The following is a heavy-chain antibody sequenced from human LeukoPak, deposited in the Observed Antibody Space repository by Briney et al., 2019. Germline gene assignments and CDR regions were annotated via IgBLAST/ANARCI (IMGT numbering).Heavy chain of an antibody. CDR1: GGSIRSDSYY. V-gene: IGHV4-39*01. J-gene: IGHJ5*02. CDR3: ARRVVVTGANWFDP. Sequence: PSETLSLTCTVSGGSIRSDSYYWGWIRQPPGKGLERIGSIYYSGGTYYNPSLKSRVTMSVDTSKSQFSLKLSSVTAADTAVYFCARRVVVTGANWFDPWGQGTLVTVSS. CDR2: IYYSGGT. D-gene: IGHD2-2*01.